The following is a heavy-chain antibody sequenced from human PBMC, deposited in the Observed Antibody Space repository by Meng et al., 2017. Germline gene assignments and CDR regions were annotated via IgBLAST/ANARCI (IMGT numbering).Heavy chain of an antibody. CDR1: GFTVSSNY. CDR3: ARDWRY. J-gene: IGHJ4*02. Sequence: VMLVEAAGGLIQLGGSLSLSCAASGFTVSSNYMGWVRQAPGKGLEWVSVIYSGGSTYYADSVKGRFTISRDNSKNTLYLQMNSLRAEDTAVYYCARDWRYWGQGTLVTVSS. D-gene: IGHD1-1*01. V-gene: IGHV3-53*01. CDR2: IYSGGST.